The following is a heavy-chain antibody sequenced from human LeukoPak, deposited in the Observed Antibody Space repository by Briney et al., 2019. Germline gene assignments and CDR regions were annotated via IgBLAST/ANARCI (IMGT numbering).Heavy chain of an antibody. CDR3: ARGRDWLRWFDP. Sequence: ASVKVSCKASGYTFTSYGISWVRQATGQGLEWLGWMNPNSGNTGYAQKFQGRVTITRNTSISTAYMELSSLTSEDTAVYYSARGRDWLRWFDPWGQGTLVTVSS. CDR1: GYTFTSYG. V-gene: IGHV1-8*03. CDR2: MNPNSGNT. D-gene: IGHD3/OR15-3a*01. J-gene: IGHJ5*02.